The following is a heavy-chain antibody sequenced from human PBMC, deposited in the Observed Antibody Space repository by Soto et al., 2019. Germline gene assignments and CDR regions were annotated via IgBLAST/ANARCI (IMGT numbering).Heavy chain of an antibody. Sequence: LRLSCAASGFTFSSYWMSWVRQAPGKGPEWVANIKQDGSEKYYVDSVKGRFTISRDNAKNSLYLQMNSLRAEDTAVYYCARERYGAYFDYWGQGTLVTVSS. CDR2: IKQDGSEK. CDR3: ARERYGAYFDY. D-gene: IGHD4-17*01. V-gene: IGHV3-7*01. J-gene: IGHJ4*02. CDR1: GFTFSSYW.